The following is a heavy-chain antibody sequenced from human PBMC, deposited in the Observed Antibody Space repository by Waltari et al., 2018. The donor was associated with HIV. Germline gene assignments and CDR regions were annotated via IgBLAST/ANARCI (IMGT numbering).Heavy chain of an antibody. CDR1: GSAFSTFA. CDR2: IWFDSSNK. V-gene: IGHV3-33*08. J-gene: IGHJ4*02. CDR3: ARLTREGYNGGFDY. D-gene: IGHD1-1*01. Sequence: VQLVESGGCVVKPGRSLRPSRAASGSAFSTFAMHWARQAPGKGLEWVGVIWFDSSNKYYGDSVKGRFTISRDNSKKTVYLQMNSLRGEDTAVYYCARLTREGYNGGFDYWGQGTLVTVSS.